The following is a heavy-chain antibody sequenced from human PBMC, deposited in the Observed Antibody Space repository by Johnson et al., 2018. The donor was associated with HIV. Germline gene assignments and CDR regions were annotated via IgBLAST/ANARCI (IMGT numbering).Heavy chain of an antibody. CDR1: GFTFSSYA. CDR2: ISCDGGSK. J-gene: IGHJ3*02. D-gene: IGHD5-12*01. V-gene: IGHV3-30*04. Sequence: EQLVVSGGGVVQPGRSLRLSCAAYGFTFSSYAMHWVRQAPGKGLEWVAVISCDGGSKYYADSVKGRFTISRDNSKNTLYLQLNNLETEDTAEDHCANYSVHSDVWYDYLLVVAFNIWGQGTMVTVSS. CDR3: ANYSVHSDVWYDYLLVVAFNI.